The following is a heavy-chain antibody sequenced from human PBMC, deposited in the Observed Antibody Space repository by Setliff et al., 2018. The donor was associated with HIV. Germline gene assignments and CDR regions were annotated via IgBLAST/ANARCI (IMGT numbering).Heavy chain of an antibody. CDR3: ARALSYGSGTYSAAGF. V-gene: IGHV1-24*01. J-gene: IGHJ4*02. Sequence: ASVKVSCKLSGYRLSDTSIHWVRQAPGKGLEWMGGIDPEPEDGERFYVEAFQGRVTITRETSATTAYMELSSLTPEDTAIYFCARALSYGSGTYSAAGFWGQGTLVTVSS. CDR2: IDPEPEDGER. CDR1: GYRLSDTS. D-gene: IGHD3-10*01.